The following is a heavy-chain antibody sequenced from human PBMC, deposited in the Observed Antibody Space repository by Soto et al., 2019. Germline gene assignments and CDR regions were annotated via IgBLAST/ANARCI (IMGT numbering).Heavy chain of an antibody. Sequence: QVQLVESGGGVVQPGRSLRLSCAASGFTFSSYGMHWVRQAPGKGLEWVAVISYDGSNKYYADSVKGRFTISRDNSKNTLYLQMNRLRAEDTAAYYCAKDIKWIRYRAYYYYGMDVWGQGTTVTVSS. V-gene: IGHV3-30*18. D-gene: IGHD5-18*01. J-gene: IGHJ6*02. CDR3: AKDIKWIRYRAYYYYGMDV. CDR1: GFTFSSYG. CDR2: ISYDGSNK.